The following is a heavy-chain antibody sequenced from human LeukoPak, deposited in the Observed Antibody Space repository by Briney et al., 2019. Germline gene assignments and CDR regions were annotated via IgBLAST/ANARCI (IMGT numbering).Heavy chain of an antibody. D-gene: IGHD6-13*01. CDR2: ISSRGSTI. J-gene: IGHJ4*02. V-gene: IGHV3-48*03. Sequence: PGGSLRLSCAASGLTFSSYEMNWVRQAPGKGLEWVSYISSRGSTIYYADSVKGRFTISRDNAKNSRYLQMNSLRAEDTAVYYCARVGQQLVLDYFDYWGQGTLVTVSS. CDR1: GLTFSSYE. CDR3: ARVGQQLVLDYFDY.